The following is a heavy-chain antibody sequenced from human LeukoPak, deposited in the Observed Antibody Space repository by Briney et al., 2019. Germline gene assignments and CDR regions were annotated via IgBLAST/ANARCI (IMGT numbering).Heavy chain of an antibody. D-gene: IGHD3-22*01. CDR1: GYTFTCYD. Sequence: ASVKVSCKASGYTFTCYDINWVRQATGQGLEWMGWMNPNSGNTGYAQKFQGRVTMTRNTSISTAYMELSSLRSEDTAVYYCARDVPMIKLKRKVRWFDPWGQGTLVTVSS. CDR3: ARDVPMIKLKRKVRWFDP. CDR2: MNPNSGNT. V-gene: IGHV1-8*01. J-gene: IGHJ5*02.